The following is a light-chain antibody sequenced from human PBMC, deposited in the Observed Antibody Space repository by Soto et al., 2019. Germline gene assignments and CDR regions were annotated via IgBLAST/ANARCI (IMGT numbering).Light chain of an antibody. V-gene: IGLV2-14*01. J-gene: IGLJ1*01. CDR3: SSYTSSSTRGV. CDR1: SSDVGGYNY. Sequence: QSVRTQPASVSGSPGQSITISCTGTSSDVGGYNYVSWYQQHPGKAPKLMIYDVSNRPSGVSNRFSGSKSGNTASLTISGLQAEDEADYYCSSYTSSSTRGVFGTGTKVTVL. CDR2: DVS.